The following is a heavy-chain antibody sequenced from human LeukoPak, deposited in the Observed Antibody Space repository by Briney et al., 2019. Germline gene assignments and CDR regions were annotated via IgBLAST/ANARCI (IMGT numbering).Heavy chain of an antibody. V-gene: IGHV3-30*02. J-gene: IGHJ6*03. CDR3: AKDRGDVVVVAALNYYMDV. Sequence: GGSLRLSCAASGFTFSSYEMNWVRQAPGKGLEWVAFIRYDGSNKYYADSVKGRFTISRDNSKNTLYLQMNSLRAEDTAVYYCAKDRGDVVVVAALNYYMDVWGKGTTVTISS. D-gene: IGHD2-15*01. CDR1: GFTFSSYE. CDR2: IRYDGSNK.